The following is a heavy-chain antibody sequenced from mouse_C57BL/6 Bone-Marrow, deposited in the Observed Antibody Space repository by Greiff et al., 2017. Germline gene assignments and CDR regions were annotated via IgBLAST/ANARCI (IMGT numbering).Heavy chain of an antibody. D-gene: IGHD1-1*01. J-gene: IGHJ1*03. V-gene: IGHV1-52*01. CDR3: ARGLHYYGSSYWYFDV. Sequence: QVQLQQSGAELVRPGSSVKLSCKASGYTFTSYWMHWVKQRPIQGLEWIGNIDPSDSETHYNQKFKDKATLTVDKSSSTAYMQLSSLTSEDSAVYYCARGLHYYGSSYWYFDVWGTGTTVTVSS. CDR1: GYTFTSYW. CDR2: IDPSDSET.